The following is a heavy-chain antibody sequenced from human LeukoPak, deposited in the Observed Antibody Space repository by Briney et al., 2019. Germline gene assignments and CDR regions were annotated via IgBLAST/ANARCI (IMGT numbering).Heavy chain of an antibody. V-gene: IGHV3-64*01. J-gene: IGHJ5*02. D-gene: IGHD3-22*01. CDR1: GFTFSSYA. Sequence: AGGSPRLSCAASGFTFSSYAMHWVRQAPGKGLEYVSAISSNGGSTYYANSVKGRFTISRDNSKNTLYLQMGSLRAEDMAVYYCARGVNYYDSSGYYLNWFDPWGQGTLVTVSS. CDR3: ARGVNYYDSSGYYLNWFDP. CDR2: ISSNGGST.